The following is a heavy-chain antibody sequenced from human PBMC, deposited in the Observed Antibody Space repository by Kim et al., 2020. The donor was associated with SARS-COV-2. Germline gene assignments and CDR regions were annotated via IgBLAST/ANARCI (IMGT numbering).Heavy chain of an antibody. CDR2: IHDGKGNT. D-gene: IGHD2-21*02. CDR1: GYTFTTYA. Sequence: ASVKVSCTASGYTFTTYAIHWVRQAPGQNFEWMGWIHDGKGNTKYSQKFQHRVTITRDTSASTVYMELSSLTSEDTAVYYCARDRCGRDCHDDYFDSWAQGTQVTVSS. CDR3: ARDRCGRDCHDDYFDS. J-gene: IGHJ4*02. V-gene: IGHV1-3*01.